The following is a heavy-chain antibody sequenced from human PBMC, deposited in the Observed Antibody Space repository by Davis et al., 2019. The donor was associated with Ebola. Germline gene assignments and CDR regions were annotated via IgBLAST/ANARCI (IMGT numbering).Heavy chain of an antibody. D-gene: IGHD6-19*01. J-gene: IGHJ4*02. CDR1: GYTFTDYA. CDR2: IHAANDNT. CDR3: ARGPIIAVAGDFDY. V-gene: IGHV1-3*01. Sequence: ASVKVSCKTSGYTFTDYAMHWVRQAPGQRLEWMVWIHAANDNTEYSQKFQGRVTITRDTSANTVYMELSSLRSEDTAVYYCARGPIIAVAGDFDYWGQGTLVTVSS.